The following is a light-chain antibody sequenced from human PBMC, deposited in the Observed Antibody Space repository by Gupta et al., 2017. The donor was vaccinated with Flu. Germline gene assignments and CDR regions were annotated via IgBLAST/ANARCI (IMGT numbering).Light chain of an antibody. CDR1: QSVSSN. J-gene: IGKJ2*01. Sequence: RATLSCRASQSVSSNLAWYQQKPGQAPRLLIYGASNRDTGVPVRFSGSGSGTEFSLTISSLESEDFGVYYCQQYNNYPPYTFGQGTKLEI. V-gene: IGKV3-15*01. CDR2: GAS. CDR3: QQYNNYPPYT.